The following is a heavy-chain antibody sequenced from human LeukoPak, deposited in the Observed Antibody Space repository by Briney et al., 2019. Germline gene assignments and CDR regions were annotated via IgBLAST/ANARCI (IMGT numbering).Heavy chain of an antibody. CDR3: ARDNSGSYYVPARQFDY. Sequence: GGSLRLSCAASGFTFSSYWMHWVRQAPGKGLVWVSRINSDGSTTNYADSVKGRFTISRDNAKNSLYLQMNSLRAEDTAVYYCARDNSGSYYVPARQFDYWGQGTLVTVSS. V-gene: IGHV3-74*01. CDR2: INSDGSTT. D-gene: IGHD1-26*01. CDR1: GFTFSSYW. J-gene: IGHJ4*02.